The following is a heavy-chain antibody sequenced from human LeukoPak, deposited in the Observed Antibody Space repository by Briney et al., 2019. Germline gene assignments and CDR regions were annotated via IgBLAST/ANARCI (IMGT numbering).Heavy chain of an antibody. J-gene: IGHJ5*02. V-gene: IGHV3-21*01. Sequence: PGGSLRLSCAASGFTFSSYSMNWVRQAPGKGLEWVSFISSSSSYIYYADSVKGRFTISRDNAKNSLYLQMNSLRAEDTAVYYCARDGRGYSGYDEGWFDPWGQGTLVTVSS. CDR1: GFTFSSYS. CDR2: ISSSSSYI. CDR3: ARDGRGYSGYDEGWFDP. D-gene: IGHD5-12*01.